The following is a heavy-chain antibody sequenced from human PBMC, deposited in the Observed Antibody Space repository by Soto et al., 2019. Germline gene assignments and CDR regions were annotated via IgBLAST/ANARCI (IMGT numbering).Heavy chain of an antibody. CDR1: GYTFTSSC. CDR2: ISAYNGNT. J-gene: IGHJ5*02. D-gene: IGHD6-25*01. Sequence: ASVKLSCKASGYTFTSSCISWVRQAPGQELEWMGWISAYNGNTNYAQKLQGRVTMTTGPSTSTAYMELRSLRSDDTAVYYCARGPVGRYSSGCNGIQLDPWGEGPLVTVS. CDR3: ARGPVGRYSSGCNGIQLDP. V-gene: IGHV1-18*01.